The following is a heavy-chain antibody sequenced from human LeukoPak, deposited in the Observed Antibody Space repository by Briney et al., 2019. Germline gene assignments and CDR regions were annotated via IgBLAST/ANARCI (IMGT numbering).Heavy chain of an antibody. V-gene: IGHV1-69*01. J-gene: IGHJ4*02. CDR3: ASLLSITQPFDY. CDR1: GGTFSSYA. CDR2: IIPIFGTA. D-gene: IGHD3-10*01. Sequence: SVKVPCKASGGTFSSYAISWVRQAPEQGLEWMGGIIPIFGTANYAQKFQGRVTITADESTSTAYMELSSLRSEDTAVYYCASLLSITQPFDYWGQGTLVTVSS.